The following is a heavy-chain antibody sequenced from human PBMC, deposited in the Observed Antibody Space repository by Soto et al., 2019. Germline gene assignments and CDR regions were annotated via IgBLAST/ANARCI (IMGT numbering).Heavy chain of an antibody. Sequence: QVQLVQSGGGVVQPGRSLRLSCAASGFTFNNYPMHWVRQAPGKGLEWVAVISYDGGSKYYADSVKGRFTISRDNSKNTLYLQMNSLGAEDTAAVYYCSRGVVTDYYFDYWGQGTLVTVSS. J-gene: IGHJ4*02. CDR2: ISYDGGSK. V-gene: IGHV3-30-3*01. CDR3: SRGVVTDYYFDY. CDR1: GFTFNNYP. D-gene: IGHD2-15*01.